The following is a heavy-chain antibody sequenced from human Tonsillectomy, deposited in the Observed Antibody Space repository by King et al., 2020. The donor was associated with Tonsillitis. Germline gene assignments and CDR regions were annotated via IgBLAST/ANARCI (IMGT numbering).Heavy chain of an antibody. D-gene: IGHD1-26*01. CDR3: ARAGGGSYAREYNYLDP. V-gene: IGHV3-7*01. J-gene: IGHJ5*02. Sequence: VQLVESGGGLVQPGGSLRLSCAASGFTFSSYWMSWVRQAPGKGLEWVANIKQDGGKEYYMDSVKGRFTISRDNTKNSLYLQMNSLRAEDTAVYYCARAGGGSYAREYNYLDPWGQGTLVTVSS. CDR2: IKQDGGKE. CDR1: GFTFSSYW.